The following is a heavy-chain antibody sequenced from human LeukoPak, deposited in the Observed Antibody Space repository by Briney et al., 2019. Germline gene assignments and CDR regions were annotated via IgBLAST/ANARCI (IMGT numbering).Heavy chain of an antibody. D-gene: IGHD3-10*01. V-gene: IGHV3-23*01. J-gene: IGHJ5*02. CDR2: IGGSGGST. Sequence: GGSLRLSCAASGFTFSSYAMSWVRQAPGKGLEWVSAIGGSGGSTYYADSVKGRFTISRDNSKNTLYLQMNSLRAEDTAVYYCAKVGSYMVRGVIGYNWFDPWGQGTLVTVSS. CDR3: AKVGSYMVRGVIGYNWFDP. CDR1: GFTFSSYA.